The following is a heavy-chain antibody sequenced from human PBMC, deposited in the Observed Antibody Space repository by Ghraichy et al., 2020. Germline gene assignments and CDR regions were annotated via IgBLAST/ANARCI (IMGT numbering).Heavy chain of an antibody. V-gene: IGHV3-23*01. CDR2: LSASGTAT. D-gene: IGHD1-1*01. CDR1: GFTFYNYA. CDR3: AKGGLGELGQLGS. J-gene: IGHJ5*02. Sequence: GGSLRLSCAASGFTFYNYAMTWVRQAPGKGLEWVSSLSASGTATFYADSVKGRFTISRDNSSNTLYLQMNSLRAVDTALYHCAKGGLGELGQLGSLGQGSLVTVSS.